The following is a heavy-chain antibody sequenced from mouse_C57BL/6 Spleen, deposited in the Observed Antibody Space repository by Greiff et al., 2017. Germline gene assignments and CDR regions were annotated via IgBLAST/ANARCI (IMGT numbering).Heavy chain of an antibody. CDR2: IYPGDGDT. D-gene: IGHD2-3*01. J-gene: IGHJ4*01. V-gene: IGHV1-80*01. Sequence: VQLQESGAELVKPGASVKISCKASGYAFSSYWMNWVKQRPGKGLEWIGQIYPGDGDTNYNGKFKGKATLTADKSSSTAYMQLSSLTSEDSAVYFCARKRWLLQAMDYWGQGTSVTVSS. CDR1: GYAFSSYW. CDR3: ARKRWLLQAMDY.